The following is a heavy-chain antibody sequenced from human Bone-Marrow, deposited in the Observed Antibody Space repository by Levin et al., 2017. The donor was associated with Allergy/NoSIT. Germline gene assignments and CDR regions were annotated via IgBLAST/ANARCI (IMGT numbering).Heavy chain of an antibody. CDR1: GFTFSSYG. CDR2: IWYDGSNK. CDR3: ARGWGPPYCGGDCSPDAFDI. J-gene: IGHJ3*02. D-gene: IGHD2-21*02. Sequence: GESLKISCAASGFTFSSYGMHWVRQAPGKGLEWVAVIWYDGSNKYYADSVKGRFTISRDNSKNTLYLQMNSLRAEDTAVYYCARGWGPPYCGGDCSPDAFDIWGQGTMVTVSS. V-gene: IGHV3-33*01.